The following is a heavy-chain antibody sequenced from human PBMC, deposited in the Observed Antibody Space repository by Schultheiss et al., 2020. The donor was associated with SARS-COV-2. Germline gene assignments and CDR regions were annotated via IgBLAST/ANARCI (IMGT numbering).Heavy chain of an antibody. CDR1: GGSISSYY. CDR3: ARGLDIVVVVAATGGLGWFDP. CDR2: IYYSGST. J-gene: IGHJ5*02. Sequence: SETLSLTCTVSGGSISSYYWGWIRQPPGKGLEWIGSIYYSGSTYYNPSLKSRVTISVDTSKNQFSLKLSSVTAADTAVYYCARGLDIVVVVAATGGLGWFDPWGQGTLVTVSS. V-gene: IGHV4-39*07. D-gene: IGHD2-15*01.